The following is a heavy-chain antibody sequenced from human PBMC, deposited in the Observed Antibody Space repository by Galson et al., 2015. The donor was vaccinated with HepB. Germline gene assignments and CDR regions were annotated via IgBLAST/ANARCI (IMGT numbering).Heavy chain of an antibody. CDR1: GFTASSNY. Sequence: SLRLSCAASGFTASSNYMNWVRQAPGKGLEWVSVIYSGGSTYYADSVKGRFTISRDNSKNTLYLQMNSLRAEDTAVYYCASLFDISGRDYWGQGTLVTVSS. J-gene: IGHJ4*02. CDR2: IYSGGST. V-gene: IGHV3-66*01. D-gene: IGHD3-22*01. CDR3: ASLFDISGRDY.